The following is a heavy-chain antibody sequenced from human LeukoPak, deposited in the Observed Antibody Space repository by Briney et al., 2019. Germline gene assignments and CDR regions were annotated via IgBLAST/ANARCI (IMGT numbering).Heavy chain of an antibody. V-gene: IGHV4-34*01. Sequence: SETLSLTCAVYGGTFSGYYWSWIRQSPGKGLEWIGEINPGGSTNYNPSLESRVIISVDTSKNQLSLKMDSVRAADTAVYYCAREDCSGGDCTSFDYWGQGTLVTISS. CDR1: GGTFSGYY. D-gene: IGHD2-15*01. CDR2: INPGGST. CDR3: AREDCSGGDCTSFDY. J-gene: IGHJ4*02.